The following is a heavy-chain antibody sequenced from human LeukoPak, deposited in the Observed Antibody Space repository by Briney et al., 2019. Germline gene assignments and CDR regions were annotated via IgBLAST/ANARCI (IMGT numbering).Heavy chain of an antibody. Sequence: GASVKVSCKASGGTFSNYAISWVRQAPGQGLEWMGRIIPIFGTTNYAQKFQGRVTITTDESTSTAYMELSSLRSKDTAVYYCARGGEANYYDTSGYYLYYYWGQGTLVTVSS. CDR1: GGTFSNYA. V-gene: IGHV1-69*05. D-gene: IGHD3-22*01. J-gene: IGHJ4*02. CDR3: ARGGEANYYDTSGYYLYYY. CDR2: IIPIFGTT.